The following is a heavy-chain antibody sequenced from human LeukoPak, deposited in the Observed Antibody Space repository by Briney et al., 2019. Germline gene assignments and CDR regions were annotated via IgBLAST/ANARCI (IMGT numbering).Heavy chain of an antibody. CDR3: AKDIGVNYYYGMDV. V-gene: IGHV3-30*18. CDR1: GFTCSSYG. Sequence: GGSLRLSCAASGFTCSSYGMHWVRQAPGKGLEWVAVIPYDGSNKYYADSVKGRFTISRDNSKNTLYLQMNSLRAEDTAVYYCAKDIGVNYYYGMDVWGQGTTVTVSS. J-gene: IGHJ6*02. CDR2: IPYDGSNK. D-gene: IGHD2-21*01.